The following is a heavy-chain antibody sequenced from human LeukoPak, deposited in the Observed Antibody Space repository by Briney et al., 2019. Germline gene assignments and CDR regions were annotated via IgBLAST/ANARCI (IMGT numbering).Heavy chain of an antibody. CDR2: ISGSGGST. D-gene: IGHD6-19*01. J-gene: IGHJ4*02. CDR1: GFTFSSYA. V-gene: IGHV3-23*01. CDR3: AKDSGSSGWVIDY. Sequence: GGSLRLSCAASGFTFSSYAMSWVRQAPGKGLEWVSVISGSGGSTYYADSVKGRFTISRDNSKNTLYLQMNSLRAEDTAVYYCAKDSGSSGWVIDYWGQGTLVTVSS.